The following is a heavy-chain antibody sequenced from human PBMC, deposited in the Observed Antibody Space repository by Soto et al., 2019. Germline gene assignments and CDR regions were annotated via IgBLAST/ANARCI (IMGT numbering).Heavy chain of an antibody. J-gene: IGHJ5*02. Sequence: GGSLRLSCVASGFTLSRYSMNWVRQAPGKGLEWVSYISRSSSTIYYADSVKGRFTISRDNAKNTVYLQMNSLRADDTAVYYCARDQTTGDWFDAWGQGALVTVSS. CDR3: ARDQTTGDWFDA. D-gene: IGHD4-17*01. CDR1: GFTLSRYS. V-gene: IGHV3-48*04. CDR2: ISRSSSTI.